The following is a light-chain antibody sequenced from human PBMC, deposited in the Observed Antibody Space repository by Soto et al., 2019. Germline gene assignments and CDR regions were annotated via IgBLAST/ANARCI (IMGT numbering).Light chain of an antibody. CDR1: QSVSSN. J-gene: IGKJ1*01. V-gene: IGKV3-15*01. CDR3: QQYNNWPRT. CDR2: GAS. Sequence: EIVMTQSPSIMYVSQGERAIISCRASQSVSSNLAWYQQKPGQAPRLLTYGASTRATGIPARFSGSGSGTEFTLTISSLQSEDFAVYYCQQYNNWPRTFGQGTKVDI.